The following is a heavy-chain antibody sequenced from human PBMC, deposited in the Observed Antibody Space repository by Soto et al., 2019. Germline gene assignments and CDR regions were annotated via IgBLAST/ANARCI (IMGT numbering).Heavy chain of an antibody. CDR1: GFTFSSYA. CDR2: ISGSGGST. D-gene: IGHD1-1*01. J-gene: IGHJ4*02. CDR3: AKVGTPWPRGYYFDY. Sequence: EVQLLESGGGLVQPGGSLRLSCAASGFTFSSYAMSWVRQAPGKGLEWVSAISGSGGSTYYAASVKGRFTISRDNSKNTLYLQMNSLRAEDTAVYYCAKVGTPWPRGYYFDYWGQGTLVTVSS. V-gene: IGHV3-23*01.